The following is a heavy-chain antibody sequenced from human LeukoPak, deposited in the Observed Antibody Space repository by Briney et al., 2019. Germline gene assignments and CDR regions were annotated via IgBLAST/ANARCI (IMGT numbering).Heavy chain of an antibody. J-gene: IGHJ3*02. CDR3: ARQWLLGPDAFDI. CDR1: GFTFSSYW. Sequence: PGGSLRLSCAASGFTFSSYWMSWVRQAPGKGLEWVANIKQDGSEKYYVDSVKGRFTISRDNAKNSLYLQMNSLRAEDTAVYYCARQWLLGPDAFDIWGQGTMVTVSS. D-gene: IGHD3-22*01. V-gene: IGHV3-7*01. CDR2: IKQDGSEK.